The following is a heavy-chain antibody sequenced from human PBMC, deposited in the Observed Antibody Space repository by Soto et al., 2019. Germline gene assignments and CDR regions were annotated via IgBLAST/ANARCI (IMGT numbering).Heavy chain of an antibody. CDR3: ARTSGYDPGDLNY. CDR1: GGSISSGGYY. V-gene: IGHV4-31*03. D-gene: IGHD5-12*01. Sequence: SETLSLTCTVSGGSISSGGYYWSWIRQHPGKGLEWIGYIYYSGSTYYNPSLKVSVTFSLVMSKNHFSLKLSFVTAADRAVYYCARTSGYDPGDLNYWGQETLVT. CDR2: IYYSGST. J-gene: IGHJ4*02.